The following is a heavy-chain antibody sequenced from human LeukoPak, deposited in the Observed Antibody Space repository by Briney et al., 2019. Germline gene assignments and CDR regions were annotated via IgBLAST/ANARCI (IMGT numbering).Heavy chain of an antibody. V-gene: IGHV1-69*04. D-gene: IGHD1-26*01. CDR1: GGTFSSYA. CDR3: ARDHSGSYYADYFQH. Sequence: SVKVSCKASGGTFSSYAISWVRQAPGQGLEWMGRIIPIFGIANYAQKFQGRVTITADKSTSTAYMELSSLRSEDTAVYYCARDHSGSYYADYFQHWGQGTLVTVSS. J-gene: IGHJ1*01. CDR2: IIPIFGIA.